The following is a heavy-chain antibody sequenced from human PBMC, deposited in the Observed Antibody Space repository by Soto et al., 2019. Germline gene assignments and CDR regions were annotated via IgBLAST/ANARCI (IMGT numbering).Heavy chain of an antibody. CDR2: IYYSGST. Sequence: LSLTCTVSGGSISSGDYYWSWIRQPPGKGLEWIGYIYYSGSTYYNPSLKSRVTISVDTSKNQFSLKLSSVTAADTAVYYCARESRYYDFWSALDYWGQGTLVTVSS. V-gene: IGHV4-30-4*01. CDR1: GGSISSGDYY. J-gene: IGHJ4*02. CDR3: ARESRYYDFWSALDY. D-gene: IGHD3-3*01.